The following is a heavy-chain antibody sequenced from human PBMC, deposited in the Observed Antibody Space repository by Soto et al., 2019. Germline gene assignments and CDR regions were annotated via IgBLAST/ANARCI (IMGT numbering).Heavy chain of an antibody. D-gene: IGHD1-26*01. CDR2: VTSSASST. V-gene: IGHV3-23*01. CDR1: GFTFSSFA. J-gene: IGHJ3*01. CDR3: AKGGAVLLDPFDV. Sequence: GQLLESGGGMVQPGGSLRLSCAASGFTFSSFAMNWVRLPPGRGLEWVATVTSSASSTHYADSVKGRFTISRDKSKKTLYLQMNSLRDDDTAVYYCAKGGAVLLDPFDVWGQGTMVTVSS.